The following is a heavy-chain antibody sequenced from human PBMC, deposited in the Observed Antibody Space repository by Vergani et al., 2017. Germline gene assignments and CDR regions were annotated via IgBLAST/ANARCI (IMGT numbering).Heavy chain of an antibody. CDR3: ARDRMVRGVIYYYYGMDV. D-gene: IGHD3-10*01. Sequence: EVQLVESGGGLVQPGGSLRLSCAASGFTFSSYSMNWVRPAPGKGLEWVSYISSSSSTIYYADSVKGRFTISRDNAKNSLYLQMNSLRAEDTAVYYCARDRMVRGVIYYYYGMDVWGQGTTVTVSS. V-gene: IGHV3-48*04. CDR1: GFTFSSYS. J-gene: IGHJ6*02. CDR2: ISSSSSTI.